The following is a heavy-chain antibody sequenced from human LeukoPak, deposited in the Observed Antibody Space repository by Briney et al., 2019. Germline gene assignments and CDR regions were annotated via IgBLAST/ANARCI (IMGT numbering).Heavy chain of an antibody. CDR1: GYSFSTYW. Sequence: GESLKISCKRSGYSFSTYWFGWVRQMPGKGLEWMGIIYPGGSDTRYSPSFQGQVTISADKSITTAYLQWSSLKASDTAMYYCASLNNSRDTFDNWGQGTMVTVSS. D-gene: IGHD2/OR15-2a*01. CDR2: IYPGGSDT. V-gene: IGHV5-51*01. CDR3: ASLNNSRDTFDN. J-gene: IGHJ3*02.